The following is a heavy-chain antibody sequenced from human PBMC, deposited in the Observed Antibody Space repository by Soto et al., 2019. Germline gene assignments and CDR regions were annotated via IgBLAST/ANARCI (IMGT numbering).Heavy chain of an antibody. D-gene: IGHD3-16*02. J-gene: IGHJ4*02. V-gene: IGHV3-66*01. CDR2: IYSGGST. CDR1: GFTFDDYT. Sequence: PGGSLRLSCAASGFTFDDYTMHWVRQAPGKGLEWVSVIYSGGSTYYADSVKGRFTISRDNSKNTLYLQMNSLRAEDTAVYYCAIGRDYIWGSYRPFDYWGQGTLVTVSS. CDR3: AIGRDYIWGSYRPFDY.